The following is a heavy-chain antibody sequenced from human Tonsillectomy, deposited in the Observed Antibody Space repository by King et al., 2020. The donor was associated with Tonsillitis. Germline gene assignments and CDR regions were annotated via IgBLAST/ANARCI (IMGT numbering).Heavy chain of an antibody. Sequence: VQLVESGGGLIQPGGSLRLSCAASGLTVGNDHMSWVRQAPGKGLEWVSFISGVGTTYYADSVKGRFTISRDNAKSTLYLQMNSMRAEDTAVYVCARVGCSSFISDYWGQGALVTVSS. CDR2: ISGVGTT. V-gene: IGHV3-53*01. J-gene: IGHJ4*02. CDR3: ARVGCSSFISDY. D-gene: IGHD6-19*01. CDR1: GLTVGNDH.